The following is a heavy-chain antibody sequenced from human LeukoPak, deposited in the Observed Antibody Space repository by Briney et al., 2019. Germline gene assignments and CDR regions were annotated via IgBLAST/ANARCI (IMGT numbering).Heavy chain of an antibody. CDR3: ARVAPRESGYSYQGFDY. Sequence: ASVKVSCKPSGYTFTGYYMHWVRQAPGQGLEWMGWINPNSGGTNYAQKFQGRVTMTRDTSISTAYMELSRLRSDDTAVYYCARVAPRESGYSYQGFDYWGQGTLVTVSS. J-gene: IGHJ4*02. CDR1: GYTFTGYY. V-gene: IGHV1-2*02. D-gene: IGHD5-18*01. CDR2: INPNSGGT.